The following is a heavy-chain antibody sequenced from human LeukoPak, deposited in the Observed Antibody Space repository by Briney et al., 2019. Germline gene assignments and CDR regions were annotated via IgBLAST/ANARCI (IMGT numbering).Heavy chain of an antibody. J-gene: IGHJ4*02. V-gene: IGHV4-30-4*01. CDR3: AREDSGGTFDY. D-gene: IGHD1-1*01. CDR2: IYYTGGT. Sequence: PSETLSLTYTVSGASIYSGNHYWTWIRQFPGKGLEWMGNIYYTGGTTYNPSLQSRLIFSLDTANNQFFLNPTSVTAGDTAVYHCAREDSGGTFDYWGQGSLVTVSS. CDR1: GASIYSGNHY.